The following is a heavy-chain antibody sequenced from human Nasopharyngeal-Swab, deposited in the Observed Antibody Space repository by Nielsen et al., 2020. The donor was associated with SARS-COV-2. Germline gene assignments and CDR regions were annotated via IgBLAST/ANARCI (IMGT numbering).Heavy chain of an antibody. CDR3: ARVRVAARRGEDYYYMDV. Sequence: SVKVSCKASGGTFSSYAISWVRQAPGQGLEWMGGIIPIFGTANYAQKFQGRVTITADESMSTAYMELSSLRSEDTAVYYCARVRVAARRGEDYYYMDVWGKGTTVTVSS. J-gene: IGHJ6*03. CDR2: IIPIFGTA. V-gene: IGHV1-69*13. D-gene: IGHD6-6*01. CDR1: GGTFSSYA.